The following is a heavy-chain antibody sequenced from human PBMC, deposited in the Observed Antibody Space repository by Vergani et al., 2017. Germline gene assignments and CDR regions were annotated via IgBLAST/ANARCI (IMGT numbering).Heavy chain of an antibody. CDR2: IFTRGST. CDR3: ARGAYEAYFDY. CDR1: GVSITGGSYY. D-gene: IGHD3-16*01. Sequence: QVQLQQSGPGLVNPSQTLSLTCSVSGVSITGGSYYWNWLRQSAGKGLEWIGRIFTRGSTDYNPSLKGRVTISFDTSKNKFSLKLNSVTAADTAVYYCARGAYEAYFDYWGQGTLVTVSS. J-gene: IGHJ4*02. V-gene: IGHV4-61*02.